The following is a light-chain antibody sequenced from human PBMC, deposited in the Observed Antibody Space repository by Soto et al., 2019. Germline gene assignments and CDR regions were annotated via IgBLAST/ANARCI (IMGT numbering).Light chain of an antibody. Sequence: EIVVTQSPATLSVSPGERATLSCRASQSVGSNFAWYQQKPGQAPRLLIFYTSTRATGVPARFSGSGSGTEFTLTISSLQSEDFAVYYCQQYGNLPLTFGAGAKVEIE. CDR2: YTS. CDR1: QSVGSN. V-gene: IGKV3-15*01. CDR3: QQYGNLPLT. J-gene: IGKJ4*01.